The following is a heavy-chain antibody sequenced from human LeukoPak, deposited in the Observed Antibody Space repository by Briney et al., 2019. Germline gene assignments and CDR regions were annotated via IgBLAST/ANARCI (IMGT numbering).Heavy chain of an antibody. V-gene: IGHV1-24*01. D-gene: IGHD6-19*01. CDR1: GYTLTELS. CDR2: FDPEEGET. J-gene: IGHJ5*02. Sequence: ASVKVSCKVSGYTLTELSMHWVRQAPGKGLEWMGGFDPEEGETIYAQKFQGRVTMTEDTSTDTAYMELSSLRSEDTAVYYCATATQARDGQWLNWFDPWGQGTLVTVSP. CDR3: ATATQARDGQWLNWFDP.